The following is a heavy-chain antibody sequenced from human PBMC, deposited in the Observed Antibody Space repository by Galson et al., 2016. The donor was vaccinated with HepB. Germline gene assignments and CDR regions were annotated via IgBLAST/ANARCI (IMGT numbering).Heavy chain of an antibody. D-gene: IGHD2-2*01. CDR3: TGTNCAYPRGFDS. V-gene: IGHV4-59*01. CDR1: GDSLSPVY. CDR2: IYYVGTT. Sequence: SETLSLTCSVSGDSLSPVYWSWIRQPPGKGLEWIGYIYYVGTTNYNPSLTSRVTISVDTSKNQLSLRLRSLTAADTAVYYCTGTNCAYPRGFDSWGQGTLVTVSS. J-gene: IGHJ4*02.